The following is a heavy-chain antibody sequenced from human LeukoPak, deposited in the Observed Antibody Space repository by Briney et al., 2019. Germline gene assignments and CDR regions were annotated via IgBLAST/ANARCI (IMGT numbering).Heavy chain of an antibody. D-gene: IGHD4-11*01. CDR3: ARDLVTVSSRYGMDV. CDR2: ISSSSATI. V-gene: IGHV3-48*03. J-gene: IGHJ6*02. CDR1: GFTFSSYE. Sequence: GGSLRLSCAASGFTFSSYEMNWVRQAPGKGLEWVSYISSSSATISYADSVKGRFTISRDNAKNSLYLQMNSLRAEDTAVYYCARDLVTVSSRYGMDVWGQGTTVTVAS.